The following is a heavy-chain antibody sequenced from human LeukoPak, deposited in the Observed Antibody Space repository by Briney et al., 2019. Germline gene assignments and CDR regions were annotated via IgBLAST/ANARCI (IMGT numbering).Heavy chain of an antibody. V-gene: IGHV3-48*03. D-gene: IGHD5-18*01. J-gene: IGHJ6*03. CDR3: AKVGGYSYGSYYYYMDV. CDR2: ISGSGSTI. Sequence: GGSLRLSCAASGFTFSSYEMNWVRQAPGKGLEWVSYISGSGSTIYYADSVKGRFTISRDNSKNTLYLQMNSLRAEDTAVYYCAKVGGYSYGSYYYYMDVWGKGTTVTISS. CDR1: GFTFSSYE.